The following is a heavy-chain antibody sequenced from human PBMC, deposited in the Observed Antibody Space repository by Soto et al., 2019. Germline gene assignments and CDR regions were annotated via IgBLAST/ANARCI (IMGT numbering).Heavy chain of an antibody. CDR1: GFTFSNAW. CDR2: IKSKTDGGTT. D-gene: IGHD2-2*01. CDR3: TTDGDIVLVPAAIRDY. Sequence: PGGSVRRSCAASGFTFSNAWMNWVRQAPGKGIEWVGRIKSKTDGGTTDYAAPVKGRFTISRDDSKNTLYLQMNSLKTEDTAVYYCTTDGDIVLVPAAIRDYWGQATLGTVSS. J-gene: IGHJ4*02. V-gene: IGHV3-15*07.